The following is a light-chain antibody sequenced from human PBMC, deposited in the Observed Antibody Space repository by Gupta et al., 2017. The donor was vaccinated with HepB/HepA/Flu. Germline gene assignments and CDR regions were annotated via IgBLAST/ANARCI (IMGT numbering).Light chain of an antibody. V-gene: IGLV2-8*01. CDR3: SSYAGSNTYV. Sequence: QSALTQPPSVSGSPGQSVPISCTGSSSDVGGFDYVSWYQQHPGKAPKLIIYGVSKRPSGVPDRFSGSKSDNTASLTVSGLQAEDEADYYCSSYAGSNTYVFGTGTKLTVL. J-gene: IGLJ1*01. CDR1: SSDVGGFDY. CDR2: GVS.